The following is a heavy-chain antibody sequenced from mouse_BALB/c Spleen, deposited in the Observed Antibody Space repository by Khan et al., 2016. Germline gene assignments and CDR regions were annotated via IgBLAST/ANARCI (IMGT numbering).Heavy chain of an antibody. CDR2: IDPANGNS. D-gene: IGHD1-1*01. CDR3: ARDYYGSRWYFDV. CDR1: GFNIKDTY. J-gene: IGHJ1*01. Sequence: VQLQQPGAELVKPGASVKLSCTVSGFNIKDTYMYWVKQRPEQGLEWIGRIDPANGNSKYDPKFQGKATITADTSSNTAYLHLSSLTSEDTAVYYCARDYYGSRWYFDVWGAGTTVTVSS. V-gene: IGHV14-3*02.